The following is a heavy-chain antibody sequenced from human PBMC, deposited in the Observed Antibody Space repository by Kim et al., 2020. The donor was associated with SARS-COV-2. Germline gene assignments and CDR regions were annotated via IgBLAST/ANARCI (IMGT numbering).Heavy chain of an antibody. D-gene: IGHD3-22*01. CDR2: INHSGST. Sequence: SETLSLTCAVYGGSFSGYYWSWIRQPPGKGLEWIGEINHSGSTNYNPSLKSRVTISVDTSKNQFSLKLSSVTAADTAVYYCARGDLYYYDSSGYGYWGQGTLVTVSS. CDR3: ARGDLYYYDSSGYGY. CDR1: GGSFSGYY. J-gene: IGHJ4*02. V-gene: IGHV4-34*01.